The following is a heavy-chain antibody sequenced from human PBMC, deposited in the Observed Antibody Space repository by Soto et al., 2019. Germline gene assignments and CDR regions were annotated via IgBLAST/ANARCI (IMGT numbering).Heavy chain of an antibody. CDR1: GFTFSSYW. CDR2: INSDGSST. Sequence: GGSLRLSCAASGFTFSSYWMHWVRQAPGKGLVWVSRINSDGSSTSYADSVKGRFTISRDNAKNTLYLQMNSLRAEDTAVYYCARDEAYYDILTGHNAFDIWGQGTMVTVSS. D-gene: IGHD3-9*01. V-gene: IGHV3-74*01. J-gene: IGHJ3*02. CDR3: ARDEAYYDILTGHNAFDI.